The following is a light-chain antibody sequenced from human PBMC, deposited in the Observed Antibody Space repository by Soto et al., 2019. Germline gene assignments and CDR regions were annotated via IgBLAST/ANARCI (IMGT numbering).Light chain of an antibody. J-gene: IGLJ2*01. CDR1: SSDVGGYKY. Sequence: QSVLTQPASVSVSPGQSITISCTGTSSDVGGYKYVSWYQQHPGKAPKLMIYDVSIRPSGVSYRFSGSKSGNTASLTISGLQAEDEADYYCSSYTSSSTPVFGGGTKVTVL. CDR2: DVS. V-gene: IGLV2-14*01. CDR3: SSYTSSSTPV.